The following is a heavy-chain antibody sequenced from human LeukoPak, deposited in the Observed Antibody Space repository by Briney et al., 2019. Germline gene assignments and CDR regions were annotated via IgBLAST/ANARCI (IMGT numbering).Heavy chain of an antibody. J-gene: IGHJ4*02. CDR2: IIPIFGTA. D-gene: IGHD4-17*01. Sequence: ASVKVSCKASGYTFTSYGISWVRQAPGQGLEWMGGIIPIFGTANYAQKFQGRVTITADKSTSTAYMELSSLRSEDTAVYYCARARVDYGDYGDYFDYWGQGTLVTVSS. CDR1: GYTFTSYG. CDR3: ARARVDYGDYGDYFDY. V-gene: IGHV1-69*06.